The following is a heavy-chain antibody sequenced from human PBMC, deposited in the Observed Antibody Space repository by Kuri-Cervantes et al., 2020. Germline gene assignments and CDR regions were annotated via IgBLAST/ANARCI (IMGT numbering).Heavy chain of an antibody. CDR1: GFTFSNYA. Sequence: GGSLRLSCEASGFTFSNYAMSWVRQAPGKGLDWVSTIISGAGTHYADSVRGRFTISRDNAKNSLYLQMNSLRAEDTAVYYCARVREFGDFEYWGQGTLVTVSS. D-gene: IGHD3-10*01. CDR3: ARVREFGDFEY. J-gene: IGHJ4*02. CDR2: IISGAGT. V-gene: IGHV3-23*01.